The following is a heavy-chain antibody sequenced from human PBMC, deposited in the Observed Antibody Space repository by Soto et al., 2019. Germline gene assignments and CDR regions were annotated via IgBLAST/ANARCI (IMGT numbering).Heavy chain of an antibody. Sequence: PSETLSLTCTVSGGSISSSSYYWGWIRQPPGKGLEWIGRIYYSGSTYYNPSLKSRVTISVDTSKNEFSLKLSSVTAADTAVYYCARKVRTGTTHLAFDIWGQGTMVTVSS. CDR2: IYYSGST. V-gene: IGHV4-39*01. J-gene: IGHJ3*02. CDR1: GGSISSSSYY. CDR3: ARKVRTGTTHLAFDI. D-gene: IGHD1-7*01.